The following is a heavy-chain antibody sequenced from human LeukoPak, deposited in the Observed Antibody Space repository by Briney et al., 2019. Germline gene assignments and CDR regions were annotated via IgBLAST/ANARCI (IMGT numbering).Heavy chain of an antibody. J-gene: IGHJ5*02. Sequence: SETLSLTCTVSGGSVSSGSYYWSWIRQPPGKGLEWIGYIYYSGSTNYNPSLKSRDTISVDTSKNRFSLKLSSVTAADTAVYYCARDRTGPLSYYYGIDPWGQGTLVTVSS. V-gene: IGHV4-61*01. CDR2: IYYSGST. CDR3: ARDRTGPLSYYYGIDP. CDR1: GGSVSSGSYY. D-gene: IGHD3-10*01.